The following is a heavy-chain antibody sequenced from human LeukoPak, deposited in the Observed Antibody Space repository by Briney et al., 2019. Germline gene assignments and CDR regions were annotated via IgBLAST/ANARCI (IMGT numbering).Heavy chain of an antibody. V-gene: IGHV3-9*03. J-gene: IGHJ3*02. D-gene: IGHD2-8*01. CDR2: ISWNSGSI. CDR3: AKAVSGAFDI. Sequence: GGSLRLSCAASGFTFSSYGMSWVRQAPGKGLEWVSGISWNSGSIGYADSVKGRFTISRDNAKNSLYLQMNSLRAEDMALYYCAKAVSGAFDIWGQGTMVTVSS. CDR1: GFTFSSYG.